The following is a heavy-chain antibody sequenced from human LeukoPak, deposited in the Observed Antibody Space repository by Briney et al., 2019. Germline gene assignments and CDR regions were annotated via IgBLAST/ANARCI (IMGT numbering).Heavy chain of an antibody. CDR1: GYSFTSYW. V-gene: IGHV5-51*01. D-gene: IGHD2-15*01. CDR2: IYPRDSDT. Sequence: GESLKISCKGSGYSFTSYWIGWVRQMPGKGLEWMGIIYPRDSDTRYTPSFQGQVTISADKSISTAYLQWSSLKASDTAMYYCARLVVYCSGGSCYHFDYWGQGTLVTVSS. CDR3: ARLVVYCSGGSCYHFDY. J-gene: IGHJ4*02.